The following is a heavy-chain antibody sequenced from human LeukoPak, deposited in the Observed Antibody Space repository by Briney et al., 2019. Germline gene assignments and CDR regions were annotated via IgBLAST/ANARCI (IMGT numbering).Heavy chain of an antibody. V-gene: IGHV3-23*01. D-gene: IGHD2-2*01. J-gene: IGHJ2*01. CDR1: GFTFSSYA. Sequence: PGGSLRPSCAAYGFTFSSYAMSWVRQAPGKGLEWVSAISGSGGSTYYADSVKGRFTISRDNSKNTLYLQMNSLRAEDTAVYYCARHIVVVPAATLGRYFDLWGRGTLVTVSS. CDR3: ARHIVVVPAATLGRYFDL. CDR2: ISGSGGST.